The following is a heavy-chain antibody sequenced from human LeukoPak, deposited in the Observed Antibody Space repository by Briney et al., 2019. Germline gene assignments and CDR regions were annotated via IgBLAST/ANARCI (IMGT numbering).Heavy chain of an antibody. D-gene: IGHD6-13*01. CDR1: GFTFSSYA. CDR2: ISYDGSNK. J-gene: IGHJ4*02. CDR3: ATPSGSSSLGGGFDY. V-gene: IGHV3-30*14. Sequence: GGSLRLSCAASGFTFSSYAMHWVRQAPGKGLEWVAVISYDGSNKYYADSVKGRFTISRDNSKNTLYLQMNSLRAEDTTVYYCATPSGSSSLGGGFDYWGQGTLVTVSS.